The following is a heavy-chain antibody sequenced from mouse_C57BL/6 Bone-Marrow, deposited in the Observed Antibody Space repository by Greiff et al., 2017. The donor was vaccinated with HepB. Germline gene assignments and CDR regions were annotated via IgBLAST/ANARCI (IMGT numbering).Heavy chain of an antibody. CDR1: GYTFTDYN. CDR3: ARGAYGSSYPYYYAMDY. CDR2: INPNNGGT. J-gene: IGHJ4*01. Sequence: EVQLQQSGPELVKPGASVKMSCKASGYTFTDYNMHWVKQSHGKSLEWIGYINPNNGGTSYNQKFKGKATLTVNKSSSTAYMELRSLTSEDSAVYYCARGAYGSSYPYYYAMDYWGQGTSVTVSS. D-gene: IGHD1-1*01. V-gene: IGHV1-22*01.